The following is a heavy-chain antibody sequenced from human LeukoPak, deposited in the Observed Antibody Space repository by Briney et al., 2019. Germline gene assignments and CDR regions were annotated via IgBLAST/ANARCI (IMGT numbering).Heavy chain of an antibody. V-gene: IGHV3-9*01. J-gene: IGHJ6*02. CDR2: ISWNSGSI. CDR1: GFTFDDYA. CDR3: AKDIGYYYGMDV. Sequence: GRSLRLSCAASGFTFDDYAMHWVRQAPGKGLEWVSGISWNSGSIGYADSVKGRFTISRDNAKNSLYLQMNSPRAEDTALYYCAKDIGYYYGMDVWGQGTTVTVSS.